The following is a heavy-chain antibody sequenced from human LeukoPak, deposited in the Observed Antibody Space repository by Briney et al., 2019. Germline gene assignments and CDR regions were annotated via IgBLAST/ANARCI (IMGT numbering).Heavy chain of an antibody. J-gene: IGHJ4*02. CDR3: ARHPMVRD. V-gene: IGHV3-66*04. Sequence: PGGSLRLSCEASGFPFSDYWLTWVRQAPGKGLEWVSVIYSGGSTYYADSVKGRFTISRDNSKNTLYLQMNSLRAEDTAVYYCARHPMVRDWGQGTLVTVSS. CDR2: IYSGGST. D-gene: IGHD3-10*01. CDR1: GFPFSDYW.